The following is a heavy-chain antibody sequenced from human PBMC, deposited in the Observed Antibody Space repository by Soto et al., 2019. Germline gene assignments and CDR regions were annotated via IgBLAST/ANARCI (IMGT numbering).Heavy chain of an antibody. J-gene: IGHJ5*02. V-gene: IGHV6-1*01. Sequence: PSQTLSLTCAISGDSVSGNTASWNWIRQSPSRGLEWLGRTYFRSKWYNDYAVSVKSRIIINPDTSNNQFSLQLNSVTPEGTAVYFCAKGDNLGPKTGYAFDPWGQGIMVTVPQ. CDR3: AKGDNLGPKTGYAFDP. CDR1: GDSVSGNTAS. D-gene: IGHD5-12*01. CDR2: TYFRSKWYN.